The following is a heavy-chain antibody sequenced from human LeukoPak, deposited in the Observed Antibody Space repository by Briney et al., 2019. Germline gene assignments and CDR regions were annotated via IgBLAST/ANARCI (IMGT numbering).Heavy chain of an antibody. CDR2: ISGSGGST. CDR3: ARSLLAYCGGDCYVFDY. CDR1: GITLSNYG. V-gene: IGHV3-23*01. J-gene: IGHJ4*02. Sequence: GGSLRLSCAVSGITLSNYGMSWVRQAPGKGLEWVAGISGSGGSTNYADSVKGRFTISRDTSKNTLYLQMSSLRSEDTAVYYCARSLLAYCGGDCYVFDYWGQGTLVTVSS. D-gene: IGHD2-21*02.